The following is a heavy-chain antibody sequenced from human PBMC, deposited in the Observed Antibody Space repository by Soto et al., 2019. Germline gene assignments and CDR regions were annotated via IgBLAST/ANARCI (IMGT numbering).Heavy chain of an antibody. J-gene: IGHJ5*02. D-gene: IGHD6-6*01. V-gene: IGHV3-23*01. CDR2: ISGSGGNT. CDR1: GFTFSNYA. Sequence: SLRLSCAASGFTFSNYAMSWVRQAPGRGLEWVSGISGSGGNTYYADSVKGRFTISRDSSKNTLYLQMNSLRAEDTAVYYCAKDIRQFVPSWGQGTLVTVSS. CDR3: AKDIRQFVPS.